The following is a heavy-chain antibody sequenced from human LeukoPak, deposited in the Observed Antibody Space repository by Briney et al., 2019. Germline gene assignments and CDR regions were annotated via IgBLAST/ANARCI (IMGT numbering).Heavy chain of an antibody. D-gene: IGHD3-10*01. CDR3: ARVCGHSGSPCNYYYYYGMDV. J-gene: IGHJ6*02. Sequence: PSETLSLTCTVSVGSISSSSYYWGWLRQPPGKGLEGIGRIYYSGSTYYSPSLESPVTISVDTSNNQASLKLSSVTAADTAVYYCARVCGHSGSPCNYYYYYGMDVWGQGTTVTVSS. V-gene: IGHV4-39*07. CDR1: VGSISSSSYY. CDR2: IYYSGST.